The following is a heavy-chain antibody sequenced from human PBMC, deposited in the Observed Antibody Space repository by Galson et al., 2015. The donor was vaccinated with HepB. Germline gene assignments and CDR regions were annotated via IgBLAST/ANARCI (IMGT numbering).Heavy chain of an antibody. CDR3: ARGRYGSGSYPRANWFDP. Sequence: QSGAEVKKPGESLRISCKASGYTFTSYYMFWVRQAPGQGLEWMGLINPSGDSATYSQKFQGRVTITRDTSASTAYMELSSLRSEDTAVYYCARGRYGSGSYPRANWFDPWGQGTLVTVSS. CDR1: GYTFTSYY. CDR2: INPSGDSA. V-gene: IGHV1-46*01. J-gene: IGHJ5*02. D-gene: IGHD3-10*01.